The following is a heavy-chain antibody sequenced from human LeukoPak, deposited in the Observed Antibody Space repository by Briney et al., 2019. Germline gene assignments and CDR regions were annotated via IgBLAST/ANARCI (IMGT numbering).Heavy chain of an antibody. Sequence: PGGSLRLSCAASGFTFSSYWMNWARQAPGKGLEWVASINHNGNVNYYVDSVKGRFTISRDNAKNSLYLQMSNLRAEDTAVQFCARGGGLDVWGQGATVTVSS. D-gene: IGHD3-16*01. CDR3: ARGGGLDV. CDR2: INHNGNVN. CDR1: GFTFSSYW. J-gene: IGHJ6*02. V-gene: IGHV3-7*03.